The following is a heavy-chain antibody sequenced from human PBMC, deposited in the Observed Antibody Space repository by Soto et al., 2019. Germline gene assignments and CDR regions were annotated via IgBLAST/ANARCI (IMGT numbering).Heavy chain of an antibody. J-gene: IGHJ6*02. Sequence: GASVKVSCKASGGTFSSYAISWVRQAPGQGLEWIEEIIPIFGTANYAQKFQGRVTITADESTSTAYMELSSLRSEDTAVYYCATRPRDIVVVPAASPLDYYGMDVWGQGTTVTVSS. CDR3: ATRPRDIVVVPAASPLDYYGMDV. D-gene: IGHD2-2*01. CDR1: GGTFSSYA. CDR2: IIPIFGTA. V-gene: IGHV1-69*13.